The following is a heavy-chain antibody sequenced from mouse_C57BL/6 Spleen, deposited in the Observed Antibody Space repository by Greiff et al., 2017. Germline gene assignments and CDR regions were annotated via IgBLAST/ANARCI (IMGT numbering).Heavy chain of an antibody. CDR3: ARTYGNSWLAY. J-gene: IGHJ3*01. Sequence: QVQLQQSGAELMKPGASVKLSCKATGYTFTGYWIEWVKQRPGHGLEWIGEILPGSGSTYYNEKFKGKATFTADTSSNTAYMQLSSLTTEDSAIYYCARTYGNSWLAYWCQWTLVTVSA. D-gene: IGHD1-1*01. V-gene: IGHV1-9*01. CDR1: GYTFTGYW. CDR2: ILPGSGST.